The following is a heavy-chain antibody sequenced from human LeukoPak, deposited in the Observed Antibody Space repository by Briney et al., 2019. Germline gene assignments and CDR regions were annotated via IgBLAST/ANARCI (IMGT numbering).Heavy chain of an antibody. V-gene: IGHV3-30*02. CDR3: AKDRALDYGGSIKRSKYFDY. CDR2: IWFDGSNK. J-gene: IGHJ4*02. Sequence: GGSLRLSCAASGFIFSNDAMHWVRQAPGKGLEWVAFIWFDGSNKHYADSVKGRFTISRDNSKNTLYLQMNSLRAEDTAVYYCAKDRALDYGGSIKRSKYFDYWGQGTLVTVSS. CDR1: GFIFSNDA. D-gene: IGHD4-23*01.